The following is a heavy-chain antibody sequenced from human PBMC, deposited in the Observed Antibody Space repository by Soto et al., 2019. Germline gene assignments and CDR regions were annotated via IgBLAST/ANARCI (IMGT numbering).Heavy chain of an antibody. CDR3: ATAHVMVVAGSIWDE. Sequence: PSETLSLTCTVSGYSISSGSYWGWIRQPPGKGPEWIASIYHGGTTFYNPSLKSRITISVDTSHNQFSLNLRSVTAADTAVYYCATAHVMVVAGSIWDEWGHGMLVSGFS. CDR1: GYSISSGSY. D-gene: IGHD6-19*01. J-gene: IGHJ4*01. CDR2: IYHGGTT. V-gene: IGHV4-38-2*02.